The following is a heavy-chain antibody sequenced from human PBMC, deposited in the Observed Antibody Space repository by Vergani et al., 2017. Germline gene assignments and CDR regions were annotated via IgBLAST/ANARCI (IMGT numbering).Heavy chain of an antibody. Sequence: QLQLQQSGPGLVKPSETLFLTCTVSADSISSGSYYWGWIRQPPGKSLEWIGSIYYSGLTYYNPSLKSRVAISVDTSKNQFSLKVTSVTAADTAVYFCARHGKQQLVNHYYYYMDVWGKGTTVTVSS. CDR1: ADSISSGSYY. J-gene: IGHJ6*03. CDR2: IYYSGLT. D-gene: IGHD6-13*01. V-gene: IGHV4-39*01. CDR3: ARHGKQQLVNHYYYYMDV.